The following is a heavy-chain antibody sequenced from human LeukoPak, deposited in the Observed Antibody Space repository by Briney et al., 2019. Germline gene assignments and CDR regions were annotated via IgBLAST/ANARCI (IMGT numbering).Heavy chain of an antibody. CDR3: ATGRVYYGSEY. D-gene: IGHD3-10*01. CDR1: GDSITYYF. CDR2: VFYTGST. V-gene: IGHV4-59*03. J-gene: IGHJ1*01. Sequence: KPSETLSLTCTFPGDSITYYFWSWVRQPPGEGLEWIGYVFYTGSTNYNPSLMGRVTISLDTSKNQFSLRLTSVTAADTAVYYCATGRVYYGSEYWGQGAPVTVSS.